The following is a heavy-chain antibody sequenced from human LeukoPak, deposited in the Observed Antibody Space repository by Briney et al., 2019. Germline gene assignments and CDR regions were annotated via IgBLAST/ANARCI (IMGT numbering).Heavy chain of an antibody. D-gene: IGHD4-17*01. J-gene: IGHJ3*02. Sequence: PGGSLRLSCAASGFTVSSNYMSWVRQAPGKGLEWVSVIYSGGSTYYADSVKGRFTISRDNSRNTLYLQMNSLRAEDTAVYYCARDLTTVTSDAFDIWGQGTMVTVSS. CDR2: IYSGGST. CDR1: GFTVSSNY. CDR3: ARDLTTVTSDAFDI. V-gene: IGHV3-66*01.